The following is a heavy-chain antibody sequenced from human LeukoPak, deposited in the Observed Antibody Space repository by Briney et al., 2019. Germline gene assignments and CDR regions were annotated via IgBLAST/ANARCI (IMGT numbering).Heavy chain of an antibody. Sequence: SETLSLTCTVSGGSISSSSYYWGWIRQPPGKGLEWIGSIYYSGSTYYNPSLKSRVTISVDTSKNQFSLKLSSVTAADTAVYYCASPWYYDISTGYLNWGQGTLVTVSS. CDR3: ASPWYYDISTGYLN. CDR1: GGSISSSSYY. V-gene: IGHV4-39*01. D-gene: IGHD3-9*01. J-gene: IGHJ4*02. CDR2: IYYSGST.